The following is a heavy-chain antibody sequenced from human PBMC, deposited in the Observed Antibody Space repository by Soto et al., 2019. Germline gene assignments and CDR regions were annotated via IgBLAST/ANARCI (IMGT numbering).Heavy chain of an antibody. J-gene: IGHJ6*03. CDR3: AKDFFRGYCSGGSCYSPYYYYYYMDV. V-gene: IGHV3-9*01. D-gene: IGHD2-15*01. CDR2: ISWNSGSI. Sequence: EVQLVESGGGLVQPGRSLRLSCAASGFTFDDYAMHWVRQAPGKGLEWVSGISWNSGSISYAVSVKGRFTISRDNAKNSLYLQMNSLRAEDTALYYCAKDFFRGYCSGGSCYSPYYYYYYMDVWGKGTTVTVSS. CDR1: GFTFDDYA.